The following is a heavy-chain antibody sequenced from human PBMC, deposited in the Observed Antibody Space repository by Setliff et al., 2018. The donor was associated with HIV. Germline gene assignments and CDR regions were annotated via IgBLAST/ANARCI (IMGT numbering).Heavy chain of an antibody. J-gene: IGHJ5*02. V-gene: IGHV1-2*02. CDR2: IKPNSGDT. CDR1: AYTLSDSY. CDR3: ATVHGGNSGYNWFDP. D-gene: IGHD2-21*02. Sequence: GASVKVSCKASAYTLSDSYIHWVRQAPGQGLEWVGRIKPNSGDTNYAQNFQGRVTMTRDTSFSTAYTSIRTTYLEFTNLKSEGRAVYYCATVHGGNSGYNWFDPWGQGTRVTVSS.